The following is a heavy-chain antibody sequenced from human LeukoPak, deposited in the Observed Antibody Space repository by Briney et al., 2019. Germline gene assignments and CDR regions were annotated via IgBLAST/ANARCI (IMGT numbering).Heavy chain of an antibody. CDR1: GGSISSGDYY. V-gene: IGHV4-30-4*01. D-gene: IGHD6-6*01. J-gene: IGHJ4*02. CDR3: ARVSSSSRFDY. CDR2: IYYSGST. Sequence: PSETLSLTCTVSGGSISSGDYYWSWIRQPPGKGLEWIGYIYYSGSTYYNPSLKSRVTIPVDTSKNQFSLKLSSVTAADTAVYYCARVSSSSRFDYWGQGTLVTVSS.